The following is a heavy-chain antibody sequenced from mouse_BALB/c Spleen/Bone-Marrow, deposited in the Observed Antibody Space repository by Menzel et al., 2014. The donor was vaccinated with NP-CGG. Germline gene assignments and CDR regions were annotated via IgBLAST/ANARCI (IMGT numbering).Heavy chain of an antibody. J-gene: IGHJ2*01. CDR2: IDPANGNT. D-gene: IGHD1-1*01. V-gene: IGHV14-3*02. CDR1: GFNIKDTY. Sequence: EVKLVESGAELVKPGASVKLSCTASGFNIKDTYMHWVKQRPKQGLEWIGRIDPANGNTKYDPKFQGKATITADTSSNTAYLQLSSLTSEDTAVYYCASYYYGHYFDYWGQGTTLTVSS. CDR3: ASYYYGHYFDY.